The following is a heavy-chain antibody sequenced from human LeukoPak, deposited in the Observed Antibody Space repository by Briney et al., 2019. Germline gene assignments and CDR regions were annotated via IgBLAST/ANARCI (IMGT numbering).Heavy chain of an antibody. CDR3: AKGPAARVFNWFDP. J-gene: IGHJ5*02. CDR2: ISGSGGST. V-gene: IGHV3-23*01. Sequence: GGSLRLSCAASGFTFSSYAMSWVRQAPGKGLEWVSAISGSGGSTYYADFVKGRFTISRDNSKNTLYLQMNSLRAEDTAVYYCAKGPAARVFNWFDPWGQGTLVTVSS. CDR1: GFTFSSYA. D-gene: IGHD6-13*01.